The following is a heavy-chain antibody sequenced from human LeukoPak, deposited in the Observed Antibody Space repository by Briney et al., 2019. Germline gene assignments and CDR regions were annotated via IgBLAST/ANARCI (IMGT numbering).Heavy chain of an antibody. CDR2: INHSGST. CDR3: ARSMGIVVVPAAIPYGMDV. CDR1: GGSFSGYY. Sequence: SETLSLTCAVYGGSFSGYYWSWIGQPPGKGLEWIGEINHSGSTNYNPSLKSRVTISVDTSKNQFSLRLSSVTAADTAVYYCARSMGIVVVPAAIPYGMDVWGQGTTVTVSS. D-gene: IGHD2-2*03. J-gene: IGHJ6*02. V-gene: IGHV4-34*01.